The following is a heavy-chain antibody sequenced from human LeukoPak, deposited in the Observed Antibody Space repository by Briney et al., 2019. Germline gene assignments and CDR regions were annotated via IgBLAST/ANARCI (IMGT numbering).Heavy chain of an antibody. CDR2: ISSSSSYI. V-gene: IGHV3-21*01. CDR1: GFTFSSYS. J-gene: IGHJ4*02. D-gene: IGHD3-10*01. CDR3: ARSDYYGSGSSLYYFDY. Sequence: GGSLRLSCAASGFTFSSYSMSWVRQAPGKGLEWVSSISSSSSYIYYADSVKGRFTISRDNAKNSLYLQMNSLRAEDTAVYYCARSDYYGSGSSLYYFDYWGQGTLVTVSS.